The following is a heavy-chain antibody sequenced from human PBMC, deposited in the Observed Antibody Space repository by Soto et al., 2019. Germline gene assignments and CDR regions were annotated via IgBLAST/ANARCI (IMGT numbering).Heavy chain of an antibody. Sequence: PSETLSLTCTVSGGSISSGDYYWSWIRQPPGKGLEWIGYIYYSGSTYYNPSLKSRVTISVDTSKNQFSLKLSSVTAADTAVYYGARGFRATISYGMDVWGQGTTVTVSS. D-gene: IGHD5-12*01. V-gene: IGHV4-30-4*01. CDR3: ARGFRATISYGMDV. CDR1: GGSISSGDYY. CDR2: IYYSGST. J-gene: IGHJ6*02.